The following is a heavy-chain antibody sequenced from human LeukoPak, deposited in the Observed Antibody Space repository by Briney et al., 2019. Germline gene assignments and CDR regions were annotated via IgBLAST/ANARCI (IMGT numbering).Heavy chain of an antibody. Sequence: ASVKVSCKASGYTFTGYYMHWVRQAPGQGLEWMGWINPNSGGTNYAQKFQGRVTMTRDTSISTAYVELSRLRSDDTAVYYCAKDPYYYDSSGSYYFDYWGQGTLVTVSS. D-gene: IGHD3-22*01. CDR1: GYTFTGYY. J-gene: IGHJ4*02. CDR2: INPNSGGT. CDR3: AKDPYYYDSSGSYYFDY. V-gene: IGHV1-2*02.